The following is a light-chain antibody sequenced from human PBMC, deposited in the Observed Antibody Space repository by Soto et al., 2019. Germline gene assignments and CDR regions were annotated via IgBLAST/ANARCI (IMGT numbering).Light chain of an antibody. CDR2: NAS. Sequence: DIQMTQSPSTLSASVGDRVTITCRASESISAWLAWYQQKPGKDPKLLIYNASSLESGVPSRFSGSGSGTDFNLSISSLQMEDLATYFCQHSYSSTITFGQGTRTEIK. J-gene: IGKJ5*01. CDR3: QHSYSSTIT. V-gene: IGKV1-5*01. CDR1: ESISAW.